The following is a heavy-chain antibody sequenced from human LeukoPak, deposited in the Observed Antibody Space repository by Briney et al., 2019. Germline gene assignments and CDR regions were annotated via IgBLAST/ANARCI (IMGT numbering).Heavy chain of an antibody. CDR1: GFTFSSYA. V-gene: IGHV3-23*01. CDR2: ISGSGGST. J-gene: IGHJ4*02. Sequence: GGSLRLSCAASGFTFSSYAMSWVRQAPGKGLEWVSAISGSGGSTYYADSVKGRFTISRDNSKNTLYLQMNSLRAEDTAVYYCVTPLADMTTVTTLFDYWGQGTLVTVSS. D-gene: IGHD4-17*01. CDR3: VTPLADMTTVTTLFDY.